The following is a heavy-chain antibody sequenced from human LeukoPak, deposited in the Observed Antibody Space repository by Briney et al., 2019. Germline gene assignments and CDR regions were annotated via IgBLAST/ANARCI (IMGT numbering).Heavy chain of an antibody. Sequence: KPGGSLRLSCAASGFTFSSYSMNWVRQAPGKGLELVSSISSSSSYIYYADSVKGRFTTSRENAKNSLYLQMNSLRAEDPAVYYCARDRGESAVDGTHVLIYFDYWGQGTLVTVSS. V-gene: IGHV3-21*01. CDR1: GFTFSSYS. CDR2: ISSSSSYI. D-gene: IGHD6-19*01. J-gene: IGHJ4*02. CDR3: ARDRGESAVDGTHVLIYFDY.